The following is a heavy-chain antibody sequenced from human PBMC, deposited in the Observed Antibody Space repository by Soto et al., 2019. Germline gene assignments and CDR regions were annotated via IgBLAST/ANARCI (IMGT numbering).Heavy chain of an antibody. D-gene: IGHD2-21*01. CDR3: ARHMDCSGRDCSPGYYYGMDV. Sequence: GESLKISCKGSGYRFTNYWIAWVRQMPGKGLEWMGVFYPGDSDARYNPSLEGQVTFSADKSISTAYLQWSSLKASDTAMYYCARHMDCSGRDCSPGYYYGMDVWGQGTTVTVSS. CDR1: GYRFTNYW. J-gene: IGHJ6*02. V-gene: IGHV5-51*01. CDR2: FYPGDSDA.